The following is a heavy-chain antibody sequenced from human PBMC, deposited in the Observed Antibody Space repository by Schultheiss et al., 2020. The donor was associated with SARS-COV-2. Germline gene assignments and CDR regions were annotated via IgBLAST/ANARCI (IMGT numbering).Heavy chain of an antibody. D-gene: IGHD6-19*01. Sequence: GGSLRLSCAASGFTFSGYAMTWVRQAPGKGLEWVSTISDSGGSTYYADSVKGRFTISRDNSKNTLYLQMNSLRAEDTAVYYCARAIAVAADFDYWGQGTLVTVSS. J-gene: IGHJ4*02. CDR1: GFTFSGYA. V-gene: IGHV3-23*01. CDR3: ARAIAVAADFDY. CDR2: ISDSGGST.